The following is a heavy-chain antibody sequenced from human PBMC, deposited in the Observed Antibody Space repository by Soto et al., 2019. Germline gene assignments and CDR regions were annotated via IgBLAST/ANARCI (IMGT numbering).Heavy chain of an antibody. CDR1: GFPFSSYA. CDR2: LSYDGSNK. J-gene: IGHJ4*02. D-gene: IGHD6-13*01. CDR3: AGNEAGADY. Sequence: AGSLRLSCAASGFPFSSYAMHWVRQAPGQGLEWVAVLSYDGSNKYYADSVKGRFTISRDNSKNTLYLQMNSLRAEDTAVYYCAGNEAGADYWGQGTLVTVSS. V-gene: IGHV3-30-3*01.